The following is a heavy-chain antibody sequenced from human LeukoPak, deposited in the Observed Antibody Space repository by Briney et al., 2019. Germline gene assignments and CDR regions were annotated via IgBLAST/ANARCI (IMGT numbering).Heavy chain of an antibody. CDR3: ARMIATTGTKWFDP. CDR2: ISSSITTI. CDR1: GFSFSGYG. V-gene: IGHV3-48*01. J-gene: IGHJ5*02. D-gene: IGHD6-13*01. Sequence: PGGSLRLSCAASGFSFSGYGMNWVRQAPGKGLEWVSYISSSITTIYYADSVKGRFTISRDNAKNSLYLQMNSLRAEVTAVYYCARMIATTGTKWFDPWGQGTLVTVSS.